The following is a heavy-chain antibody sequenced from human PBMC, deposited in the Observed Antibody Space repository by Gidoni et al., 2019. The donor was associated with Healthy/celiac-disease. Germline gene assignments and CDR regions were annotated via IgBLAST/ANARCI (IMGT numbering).Heavy chain of an antibody. CDR1: GFTFSSYA. Sequence: QVQLVESGGGVVQPGRSLRLSCAASGFTFSSYAMHWVRQAPGKVLEGVAVISYDGSNKYYADSVKGRFTISRDNSKNTLYLQMNSLRAEDTAVYYCARENIVVVPAAKQGGAFDIWGQGTMVTVSS. J-gene: IGHJ3*02. V-gene: IGHV3-30*03. CDR3: ARENIVVVPAAKQGGAFDI. D-gene: IGHD2-2*01. CDR2: ISYDGSNK.